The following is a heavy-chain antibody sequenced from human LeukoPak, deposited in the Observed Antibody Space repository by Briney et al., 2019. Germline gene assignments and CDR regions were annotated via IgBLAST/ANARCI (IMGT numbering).Heavy chain of an antibody. J-gene: IGHJ4*02. D-gene: IGHD1-26*01. CDR3: ARDSGGGSYYGDFDY. Sequence: GGSLRLSCAASGFTFSSYAMHWVRQAPGKGLEWVAVISYDGSNKYYADSVKGRFTISRDNSKNTLYLQMNSLRAEDTAVYYCARDSGGGSYYGDFDYWGQGTLVTVSS. V-gene: IGHV3-30-3*01. CDR2: ISYDGSNK. CDR1: GFTFSSYA.